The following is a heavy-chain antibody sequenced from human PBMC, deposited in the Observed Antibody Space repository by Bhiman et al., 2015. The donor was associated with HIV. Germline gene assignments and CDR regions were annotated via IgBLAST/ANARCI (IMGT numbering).Heavy chain of an antibody. CDR3: ARADYGDYFDF. V-gene: IGHV3-66*01. J-gene: IGHJ4*02. Sequence: EVQLVESGGGLVQPGGSLRLSCAASGITVSGNYMSWVRQAPGKGLEWVSVIYSGGTTYYADSVKGRFTISRDNSKNTLYLQMNSLRAEDTAVYYCARADYGDYFDFWGQGTLVTVSS. D-gene: IGHD4-17*01. CDR2: IYSGGTT. CDR1: GITVSGNY.